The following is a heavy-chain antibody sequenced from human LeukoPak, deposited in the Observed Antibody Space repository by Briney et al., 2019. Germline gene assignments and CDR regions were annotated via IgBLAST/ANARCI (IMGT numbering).Heavy chain of an antibody. D-gene: IGHD6-19*01. CDR3: ARDTAAVAGPNWFDP. J-gene: IGHJ5*02. Sequence: ASVKVSCKASGYTFTSYGISWVRQAPGQGLEWMGWISAYNGNTNYAQKLQGRVTMTTDTSTSTAYMELRSLRSDDTAVCYCARDTAAVAGPNWFDPWGQGTLVTVSS. V-gene: IGHV1-18*01. CDR1: GYTFTSYG. CDR2: ISAYNGNT.